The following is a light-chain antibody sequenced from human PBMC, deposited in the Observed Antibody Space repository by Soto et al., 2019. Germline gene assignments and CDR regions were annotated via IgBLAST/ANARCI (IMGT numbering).Light chain of an antibody. CDR1: QTISTW. Sequence: IHMTQSTSTLSASVGYRVTITCRASQTISTWLAWYQQKPGKAPKLMIYKASILESGVPSRFSVSGSGTEFTLTISSLQPEDFATYYCQQYNSYWTFAQGTKV. CDR2: KAS. J-gene: IGKJ1*01. V-gene: IGKV1-5*03. CDR3: QQYNSYWT.